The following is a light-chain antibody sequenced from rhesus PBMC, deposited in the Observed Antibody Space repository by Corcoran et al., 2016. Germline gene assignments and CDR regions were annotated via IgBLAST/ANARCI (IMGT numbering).Light chain of an antibody. V-gene: IGKV1-28*01. Sequence: DIQMTQSPSSLSASVGDTVTITCRASQGISSYLNWFQQQPGKAPKLLIYAASILESGVPSRFSGSGSGTEFTLTIRSLQPEDFAAYYCLQHNSYPLTFGGGTKVEIK. J-gene: IGKJ4*01. CDR3: LQHNSYPLT. CDR2: AAS. CDR1: QGISSY.